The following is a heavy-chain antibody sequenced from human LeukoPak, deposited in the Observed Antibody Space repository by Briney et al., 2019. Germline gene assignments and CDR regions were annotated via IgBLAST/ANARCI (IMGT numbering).Heavy chain of an antibody. Sequence: SETLSLTCTVSGYSISSGYYWGWIRQPPGKGLEWIGSIYHSGSTYYNPSLKSRVTISEDTSKNQFSLKLSSVTAADTAVYYCARDTTVTTDYFDYWGQGTLVTVSS. CDR3: ARDTTVTTDYFDY. J-gene: IGHJ4*02. D-gene: IGHD4-17*01. CDR2: IYHSGST. CDR1: GYSISSGYY. V-gene: IGHV4-38-2*02.